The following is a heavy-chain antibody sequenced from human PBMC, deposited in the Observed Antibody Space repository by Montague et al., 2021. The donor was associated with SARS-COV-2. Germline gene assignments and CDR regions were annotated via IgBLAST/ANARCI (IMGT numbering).Heavy chain of an antibody. CDR3: ARKASRGITIFGVVTASYYFDY. Sequence: SETLSLTCTLSGRSISSSSYYWGWIRQPPGKGLEWIGSIYYSGSTYYNPSLKSRVTISVDTSKNQFSLKLSSVTAADTAVYYCARKASRGITIFGVVTASYYFDYWGQGTLVTVSS. V-gene: IGHV4-39*01. J-gene: IGHJ4*02. CDR1: GRSISSSSYY. D-gene: IGHD3-3*01. CDR2: IYYSGST.